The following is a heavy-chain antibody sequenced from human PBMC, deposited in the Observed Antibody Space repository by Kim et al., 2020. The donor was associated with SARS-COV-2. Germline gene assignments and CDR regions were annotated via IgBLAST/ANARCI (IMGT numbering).Heavy chain of an antibody. D-gene: IGHD3-3*01. J-gene: IGHJ5*02. CDR3: ARGGPILRITIFGVVITKDNWFDP. CDR1: GGSFSGYY. CDR2: INHSGST. Sequence: SETLSLTCAVYGGSFSGYYWSWIRQPPGKGLEWIGEINHSGSTNYNPSLKSRVTISVDTSKNQFSLKLSSVTAADTAVYYCARGGPILRITIFGVVITKDNWFDPWGQGTLVTVSS. V-gene: IGHV4-34*01.